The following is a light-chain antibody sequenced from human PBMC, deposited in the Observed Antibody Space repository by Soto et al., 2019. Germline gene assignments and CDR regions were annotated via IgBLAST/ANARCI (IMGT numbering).Light chain of an antibody. CDR3: CSYAGGTTGV. V-gene: IGLV2-23*01. CDR1: SSDVGSYNL. J-gene: IGLJ3*02. Sequence: QSALTQPASVSGSPGQSVTISCTGTSSDVGSYNLVSWYQQHPGKAPKLMIHEGSKRPSGVSGRFSASASGNTASLTISGLQAEDEADYYCCSYAGGTTGVFGGGTKLTVL. CDR2: EGS.